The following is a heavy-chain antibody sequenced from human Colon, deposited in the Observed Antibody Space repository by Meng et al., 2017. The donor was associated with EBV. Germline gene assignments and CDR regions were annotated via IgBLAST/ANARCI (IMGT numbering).Heavy chain of an antibody. CDR3: ARGGPYPDSSGFHWYFDL. V-gene: IGHV7-4-1*02. CDR2: INTHTGNP. D-gene: IGHD3-22*01. J-gene: IGHJ2*01. CDR1: GYTCINYA. Sequence: RPCALLKVSWKASGYTCINYAMNEVRQAPGKGLEWMVWINTHTGNPTFGQGFTGRFVLSSDTSVSTANLQISSLKAEDTAVYYCARGGPYPDSSGFHWYFDLWGRGTLVTVSS.